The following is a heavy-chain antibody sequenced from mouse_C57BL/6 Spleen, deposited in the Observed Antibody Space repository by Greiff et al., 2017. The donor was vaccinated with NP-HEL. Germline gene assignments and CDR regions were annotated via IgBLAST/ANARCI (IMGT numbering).Heavy chain of an antibody. CDR3: ARWIIDYGYFDV. CDR1: GYTFTSYW. J-gene: IGHJ1*03. Sequence: QVQLQQPGAELVMPGASVKLSCKASGYTFTSYWMHWVKQRPGQGLEWIGEIDPSDSYTNYNQKFKGKSTLTVDKSSSTAYMQLSSLTSEDSAVYYCARWIIDYGYFDVWGTGTTVTVSS. D-gene: IGHD1-1*01. V-gene: IGHV1-69*01. CDR2: IDPSDSYT.